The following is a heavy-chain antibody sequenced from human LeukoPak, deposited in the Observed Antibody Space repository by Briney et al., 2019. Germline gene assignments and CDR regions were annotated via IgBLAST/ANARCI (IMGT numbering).Heavy chain of an antibody. D-gene: IGHD1-26*01. CDR1: GFTFSSYW. Sequence: GGSLRLSCAASGFTFSSYWMIWVRQVPGKGLEWGASIKQDGSEKYYVDSVKGRFTISRDNAKNSLYLQMNTLRAEDTAVYYCVRGFSYSSDYFDYWGQGTLVTVSS. V-gene: IGHV3-7*01. CDR3: VRGFSYSSDYFDY. CDR2: IKQDGSEK. J-gene: IGHJ4*02.